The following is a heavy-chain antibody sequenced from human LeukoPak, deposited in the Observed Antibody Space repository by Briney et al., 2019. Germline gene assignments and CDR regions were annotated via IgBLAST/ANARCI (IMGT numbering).Heavy chain of an antibody. V-gene: IGHV1-18*01. CDR1: GYTFTSYG. D-gene: IGHD6-19*01. Sequence: ASVKVSCKASGYTFTSYGISWARQAPGQGLEWMGWISAYNGNTNYAQKLQGRVTMTTDTSTSTAYMELRSLRSDDTAVYYCARGRPRIAVAGTNFDYWGQGTLVTVSS. J-gene: IGHJ4*02. CDR2: ISAYNGNT. CDR3: ARGRPRIAVAGTNFDY.